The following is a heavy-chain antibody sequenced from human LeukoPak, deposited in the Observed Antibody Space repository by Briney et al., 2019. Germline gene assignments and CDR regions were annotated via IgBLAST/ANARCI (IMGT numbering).Heavy chain of an antibody. D-gene: IGHD6-13*01. CDR3: ARGSGIAAAGTFYFDY. V-gene: IGHV1-18*01. CDR2: ISAYNGNT. J-gene: IGHJ4*02. CDR1: GYTFTSYG. Sequence: ASVKVSCKASGYTFTSYGISWVRQAPGQGLEWMGWISAYNGNTNYAQKFQGRVTMTRDTSISTAYMELSRLRSDDTAVYYCARGSGIAAAGTFYFDYWGQGTLVTVSS.